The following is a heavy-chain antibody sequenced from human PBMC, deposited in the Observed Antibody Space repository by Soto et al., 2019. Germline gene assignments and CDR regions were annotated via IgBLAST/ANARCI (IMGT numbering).Heavy chain of an antibody. Sequence: EVQLLESGGGLVQPGGSLRLSCTASGFSYSMYAMTWVRQAPGKGLEWVSTISGSGETTFYAASVQGRFTISRDSPKNTVSLQMESLRPEDTALYFCAKIGPRYCNGGDCGDFYYYYMDVWGKGTTVTVSS. CDR3: AKIGPRYCNGGDCGDFYYYYMDV. CDR2: ISGSGETT. J-gene: IGHJ6*03. D-gene: IGHD2-8*02. V-gene: IGHV3-23*01. CDR1: GFSYSMYA.